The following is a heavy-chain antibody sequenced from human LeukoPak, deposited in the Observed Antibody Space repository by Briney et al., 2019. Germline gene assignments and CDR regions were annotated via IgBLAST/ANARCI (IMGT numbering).Heavy chain of an antibody. D-gene: IGHD3-9*01. V-gene: IGHV1-2*04. J-gene: IGHJ6*02. CDR3: AREMVPLRYFDWWDYYYYGMDV. CDR2: INPNSGGT. Sequence: GASVNVSCKASGYTFTGYYMHWVRQAPGQGLEWMGWINPNSGGTNYAQKFQGWVTMTRDTSISTAYMELSRLRSDDTAVYYCAREMVPLRYFDWWDYYYYGMDVWGQGTTVTVSS. CDR1: GYTFTGYY.